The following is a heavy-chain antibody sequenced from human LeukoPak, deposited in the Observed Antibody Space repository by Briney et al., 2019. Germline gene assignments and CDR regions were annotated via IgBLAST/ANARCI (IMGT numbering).Heavy chain of an antibody. J-gene: IGHJ4*02. CDR3: ARIVVADFDY. CDR1: GGSISTYY. Sequence: SETLSLTCTVSGGSISTYYWGWIRQPPGKGLEWIGGIYSSGSTYYNPSLKSRVTISVDTSKNQFSLKLSSVTAADTAVYYCARIVVADFDYWGQGTLVTVSS. CDR2: IYSSGST. V-gene: IGHV4-39*01. D-gene: IGHD3-22*01.